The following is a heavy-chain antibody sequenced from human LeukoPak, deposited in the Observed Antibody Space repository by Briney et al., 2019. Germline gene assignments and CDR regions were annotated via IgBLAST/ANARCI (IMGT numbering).Heavy chain of an antibody. CDR2: IRYDGSNK. CDR3: AKHRRGTMGYYYYMDV. Sequence: GGSLRLSCAASGFTFSNYGMHWVRQAPGKGLEWVAFIRYDGSNKYYADSVKGRFTISRDNSKNTLYLQMNSLRAEDTAVYYCAKHRRGTMGYYYYMDVWGKGTTVTVSS. J-gene: IGHJ6*03. V-gene: IGHV3-30*02. D-gene: IGHD4/OR15-4a*01. CDR1: GFTFSNYG.